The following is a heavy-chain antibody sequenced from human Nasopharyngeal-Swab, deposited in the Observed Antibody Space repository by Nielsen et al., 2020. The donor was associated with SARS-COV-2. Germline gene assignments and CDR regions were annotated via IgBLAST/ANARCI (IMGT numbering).Heavy chain of an antibody. CDR2: VYPGNSEV. D-gene: IGHD5-24*01. CDR1: GYSFVNHW. J-gene: IGHJ5*02. V-gene: IGHV5-51*01. CDR3: ARRAARDGYNYEVDP. Sequence: GESLKISCKASGYSFVNHWIGWVRQKPGKGLEWMWMVYPGNSEVAYSPSFQGQVTISADKYSNTAYLHWRSLRASDTAIYFCARRAARDGYNYEVDPWGQGTLVTVSS.